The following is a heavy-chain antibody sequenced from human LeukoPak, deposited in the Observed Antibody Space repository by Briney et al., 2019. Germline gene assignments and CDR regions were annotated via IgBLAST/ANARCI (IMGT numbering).Heavy chain of an antibody. CDR2: IYYSGST. CDR3: ARGGIALTNWFDP. CDR1: GGSISSYY. D-gene: IGHD6-13*01. J-gene: IGHJ5*02. Sequence: SETLSLTCTVSGGSISSYYWGWIRQPPGKGLEWIGSIYYSGSTYYNPSLKSRVTISVDTSKNQFSLRLSSVTAADTAVYYCARGGIALTNWFDPWGQGTLVTVSS. V-gene: IGHV4-39*01.